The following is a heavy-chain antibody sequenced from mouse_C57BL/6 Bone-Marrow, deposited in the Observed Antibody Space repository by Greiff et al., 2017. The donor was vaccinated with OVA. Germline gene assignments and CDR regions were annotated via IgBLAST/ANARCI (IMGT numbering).Heavy chain of an antibody. V-gene: IGHV1-54*01. CDR2: INPGSGGT. CDR1: GYAFTNYL. CDR3: ARSNYAMDY. J-gene: IGHJ4*01. Sequence: VKLQQSGAELVRPGTSVKVSCKASGYAFTNYLIEWVKQRPGQGLEWIGVINPGSGGTNYNEKFKGKATLTADKSSSTAYMQLSSLTSEDSAVYFCARSNYAMDYWGQGTSVTVSS.